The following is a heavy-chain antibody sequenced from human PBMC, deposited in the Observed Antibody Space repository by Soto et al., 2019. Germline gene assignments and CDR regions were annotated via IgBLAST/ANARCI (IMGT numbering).Heavy chain of an antibody. V-gene: IGHV5-51*01. CDR1: GYSFTSYW. Sequence: GESLKISCKGSGYSFTSYWIGWVRQVPGKGLEWMGIIYPGDSDTRYSPSFQGQVTISADKSISTAYLQWSSLKASDTAMYYCARHPAVTTSLGYYYYMDVWGKGTTVTVSS. D-gene: IGHD4-17*01. CDR2: IYPGDSDT. J-gene: IGHJ6*03. CDR3: ARHPAVTTSLGYYYYMDV.